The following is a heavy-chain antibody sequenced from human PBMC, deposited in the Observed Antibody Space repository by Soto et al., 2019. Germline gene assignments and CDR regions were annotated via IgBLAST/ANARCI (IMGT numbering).Heavy chain of an antibody. CDR3: TRDSGHYSMGWFDP. D-gene: IGHD2-2*01. J-gene: IGHJ5*02. CDR2: IYHSGST. Sequence: QVQLQESGPGLVTALETLSLTCTVSGASISSGGYYWKWMRQHPGKGLERIGYIYHSGSTNYNPTLKRRVTMSVETSNNQFSLKLCYVTAADTALDSWTRDSGHYSMGWFDPWGQGTLVTVSS. V-gene: IGHV4-31*03. CDR1: GASISSGGYY.